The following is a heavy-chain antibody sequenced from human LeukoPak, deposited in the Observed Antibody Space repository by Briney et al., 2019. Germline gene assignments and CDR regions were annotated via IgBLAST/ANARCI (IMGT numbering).Heavy chain of an antibody. D-gene: IGHD6-13*01. Sequence: SETLCLTCTVSGGSISSFYWSWIRQPPGKGLEWIGYIYYSETTNYNPSLKSRVTISVDTSKNQFSLKLSSVTAADTAIYYCARGVYIAAAQYTYWGQGTQVTVSS. CDR2: IYYSETT. CDR1: GGSISSFY. J-gene: IGHJ4*02. V-gene: IGHV4-59*01. CDR3: ARGVYIAAAQYTY.